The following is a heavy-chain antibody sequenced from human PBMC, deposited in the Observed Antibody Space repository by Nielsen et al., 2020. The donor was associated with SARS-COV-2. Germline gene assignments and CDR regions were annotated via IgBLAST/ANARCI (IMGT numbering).Heavy chain of an antibody. Sequence: GESLKISCAASGFTFSNFAMNWVRQAPGKGLEWVAVISYDGSNNYYADSVKGRFTISRDNSKNTLYLQMNSLRAEDTALYYCARGNGWGSYFDYWGQGTLVTVSS. CDR1: GFTFSNFA. V-gene: IGHV3-30-3*01. J-gene: IGHJ4*02. CDR2: ISYDGSNN. CDR3: ARGNGWGSYFDY. D-gene: IGHD7-27*01.